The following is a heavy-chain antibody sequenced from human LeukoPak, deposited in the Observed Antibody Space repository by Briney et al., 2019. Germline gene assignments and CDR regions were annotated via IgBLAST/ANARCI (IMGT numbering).Heavy chain of an antibody. Sequence: ASVKVSCKASGYTFTSYDINWVRQATGQGLEWMGWMNPNSGDTGYAQKFQGRVTMTRDTSTSTVYMELSSLRSEDTAVYYCAREAGDGPAYWGQGTLVTVSS. D-gene: IGHD3-10*01. V-gene: IGHV1-8*01. CDR1: GYTFTSYD. CDR3: AREAGDGPAY. J-gene: IGHJ4*02. CDR2: MNPNSGDT.